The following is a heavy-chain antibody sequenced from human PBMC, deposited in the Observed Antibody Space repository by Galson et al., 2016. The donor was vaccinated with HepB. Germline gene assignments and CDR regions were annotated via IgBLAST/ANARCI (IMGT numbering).Heavy chain of an antibody. Sequence: SVKVSCKASGFSFTSSTIQQWVRQARGERLEWMGWIVVGSGDTNYAQKFQERVTITRDLSTSTAYMELNSLRSEDTAVYYCMAVGREYGSSSGPNYFDLWGQGTLVTVSS. V-gene: IGHV1-58*02. CDR3: MAVGREYGSSSGPNYFDL. CDR2: IVVGSGDT. D-gene: IGHD6-6*01. J-gene: IGHJ4*02. CDR1: GFSFTSST.